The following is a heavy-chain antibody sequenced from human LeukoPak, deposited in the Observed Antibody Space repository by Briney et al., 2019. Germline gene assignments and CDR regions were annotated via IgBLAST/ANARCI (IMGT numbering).Heavy chain of an antibody. Sequence: GGSLRLSCAASGFTFSSYGMHWVRQAPGKGLEWVAVIWYDGSNKYYADSVKGRFTISRDNSKNTLYLQMNSLRAEDTAVYYCARKYYGDYVGDAFDIWGQGTMVTVSS. V-gene: IGHV3-33*01. CDR2: IWYDGSNK. CDR3: ARKYYGDYVGDAFDI. CDR1: GFTFSSYG. J-gene: IGHJ3*02. D-gene: IGHD4-17*01.